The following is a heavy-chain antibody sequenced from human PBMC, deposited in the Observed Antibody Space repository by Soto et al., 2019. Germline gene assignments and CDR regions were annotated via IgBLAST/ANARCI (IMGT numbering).Heavy chain of an antibody. CDR3: AIDGRFGELSPFDY. V-gene: IGHV3-11*05. CDR1: GFTFSDYY. J-gene: IGHJ4*02. CDR2: ISSSSRYT. D-gene: IGHD3-10*01. Sequence: QVQLVESGGGLVKPGGSLRLSCAASGFTFSDYYMSWIRQAPGKGLEWVSYISSSSRYTNYADTVKGRFTISRDNAKKSVYRQMNSLRAEDTAVYYCAIDGRFGELSPFDYWGQGTLVTVSS.